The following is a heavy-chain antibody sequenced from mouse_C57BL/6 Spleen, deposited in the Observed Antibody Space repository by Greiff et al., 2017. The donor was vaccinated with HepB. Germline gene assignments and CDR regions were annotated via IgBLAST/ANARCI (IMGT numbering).Heavy chain of an antibody. D-gene: IGHD1-1*01. CDR3: ARSWNYGSEFAY. V-gene: IGHV1-20*01. CDR1: GYSFTGYF. CDR2: INPYNGDT. J-gene: IGHJ3*01. Sequence: EVKLQESGPELVKPGDSVKISCKASGYSFTGYFMNWVMQSHGKSLEWIGRINPYNGDTFYNQKFKGKATLTVDKSSSTAHMELRRLTSEDSAVYYCARSWNYGSEFAYWGQGTLVTVSA.